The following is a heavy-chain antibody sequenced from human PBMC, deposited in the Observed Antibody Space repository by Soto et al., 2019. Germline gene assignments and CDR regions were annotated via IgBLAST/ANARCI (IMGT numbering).Heavy chain of an antibody. CDR2: ISGSGGST. V-gene: IGHV3-23*01. CDR1: GFTFSSYT. Sequence: GGSLRLSCAASGFTFSSYTMSWVRQAPGKGLEWVSAISGSGGSTYYADSVKGRFTISRDNSKNTLYLQMNSLRAEDTAVYYCAKNGAYDYGDYVNYYYMDVWGKGTTVTVSS. D-gene: IGHD4-17*01. J-gene: IGHJ6*03. CDR3: AKNGAYDYGDYVNYYYMDV.